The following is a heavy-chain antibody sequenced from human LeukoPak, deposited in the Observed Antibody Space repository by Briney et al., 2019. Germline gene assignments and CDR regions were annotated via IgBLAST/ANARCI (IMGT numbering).Heavy chain of an antibody. J-gene: IGHJ4*02. CDR2: IGSSGTTI. CDR1: GFPFSIYE. D-gene: IGHD6-19*01. V-gene: IGHV3-48*03. Sequence: GGSLRLSCAVSGFPFSIYEMNWVRQAPGKGLVWVSNIGSSGTTIYYADSVKGRFSISRDNAKSSLYLQMNSLRVEDTAVYYCALLAVASDFDYWGQGALVTVSS. CDR3: ALLAVASDFDY.